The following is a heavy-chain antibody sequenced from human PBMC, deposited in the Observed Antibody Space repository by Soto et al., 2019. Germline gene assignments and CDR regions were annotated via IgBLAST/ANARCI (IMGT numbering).Heavy chain of an antibody. CDR3: AKMGVTFGGVIVSYYYYGMDV. V-gene: IGHV3-30*18. J-gene: IGHJ6*02. D-gene: IGHD3-16*02. CDR2: ISYDGSNK. CDR1: VFTFSSYG. Sequence: GSLRVACAASVFTFSSYGMHWVRQAPGKGLEWVAVISYDGSNKYYADSVKGRFTISRDNSKNTLYLQMNSLRAEDTAVYYCAKMGVTFGGVIVSYYYYGMDVWGQGTTVTVS.